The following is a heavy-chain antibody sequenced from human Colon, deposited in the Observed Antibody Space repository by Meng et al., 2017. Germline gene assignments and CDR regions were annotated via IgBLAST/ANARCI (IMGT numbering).Heavy chain of an antibody. CDR2: IYYSGST. CDR3: ARQVAATFSGLAFDS. V-gene: IGHV4-39*01. Sequence: LQSAPSRVRPSEPRSPTGTLSGSYCSSSLYYWGWFRQPPGKWLQWIGTIYYSGSTSYNPSLKSRVTISVDTSKNQFSVNLSSVTAADTAVYYCARQVAATFSGLAFDSWGQGTLVTVSS. J-gene: IGHJ4*02. D-gene: IGHD2-15*01. CDR1: GSYCSSSLYY.